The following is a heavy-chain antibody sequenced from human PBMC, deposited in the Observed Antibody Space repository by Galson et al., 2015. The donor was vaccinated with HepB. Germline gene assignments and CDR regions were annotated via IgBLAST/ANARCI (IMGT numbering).Heavy chain of an antibody. CDR1: GFAFGTHF. CDR2: ITAGGRT. Sequence: SLRLSCAASGFAFGTHFMTWVRQAPGKGLQWVSTITAGGRTTYAESVTGRFTVSRDNSNNGVYLQMNSLTVADTAIYYCAKGTERRLTTMTSHNYLDHWGRGALVTVSS. V-gene: IGHV3-23*01. CDR3: AKGTERRLTTMTSHNYLDH. D-gene: IGHD2-2*01. J-gene: IGHJ4*02.